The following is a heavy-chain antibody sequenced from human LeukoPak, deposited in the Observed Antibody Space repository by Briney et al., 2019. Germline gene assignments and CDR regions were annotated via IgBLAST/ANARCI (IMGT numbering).Heavy chain of an antibody. V-gene: IGHV1-46*01. CDR2: INPSGGST. Sequence: ASVKVSCKASGYTFTSYYTHWVRQAPGQGLEWMGIINPSGGSTSYAQKFQGRVTMTRDTSTSTVYMELSSLRSEDTAVYYCARDKDCSGGSCYSFDYWGQGTLVTVSS. CDR1: GYTFTSYY. CDR3: ARDKDCSGGSCYSFDY. D-gene: IGHD2-15*01. J-gene: IGHJ4*02.